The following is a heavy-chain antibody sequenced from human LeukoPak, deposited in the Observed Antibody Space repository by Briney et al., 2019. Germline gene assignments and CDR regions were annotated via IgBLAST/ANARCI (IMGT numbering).Heavy chain of an antibody. J-gene: IGHJ4*02. CDR2: IIPIFGTA. CDR1: GGTFSSYA. V-gene: IGHV1-69*13. D-gene: IGHD6-13*01. CDR3: ARVWEEGSSFDY. Sequence: SVKVSCKASGGTFSSYAISWVRQAPGQGLEWMGGIIPIFGTANCAQKFQGRVTITADESTSTAYMELSSLRSEDTAVYYCARVWEEGSSFDYWGQGTLVTVSS.